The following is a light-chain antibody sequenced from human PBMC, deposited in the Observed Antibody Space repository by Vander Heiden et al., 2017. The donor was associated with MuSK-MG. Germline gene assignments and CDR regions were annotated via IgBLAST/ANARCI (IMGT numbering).Light chain of an antibody. CDR2: DVN. V-gene: IGLV2-11*01. CDR3: CSFSASYISYV. J-gene: IGLJ1*01. Sequence: QSALTPPRSVSGSPCQSVTISCTGPSSDVGGYNYVSWYQQHPGKAPKLMIYDVNKRPSGVPDRFSGSKSGTTASLTISGLQAEDEADYYCCSFSASYISYVFGIGTKVTVL. CDR1: SSDVGGYNY.